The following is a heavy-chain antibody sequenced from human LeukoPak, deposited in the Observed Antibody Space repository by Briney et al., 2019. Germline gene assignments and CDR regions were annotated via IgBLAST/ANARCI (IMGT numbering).Heavy chain of an antibody. V-gene: IGHV3-30*03. CDR2: ISYDGSNK. Sequence: GGSLRLSCAASGFTFSSYGMHWVRQAPGKGLEWVAVISYDGSNKYYADSVKGRFTISRDNSKNTLYLQMNSLRAEDTAVYYCARVGYYYDSSGYYFWRGLDYWGQGTLVTVSS. CDR1: GFTFSSYG. D-gene: IGHD3-22*01. CDR3: ARVGYYYDSSGYYFWRGLDY. J-gene: IGHJ4*02.